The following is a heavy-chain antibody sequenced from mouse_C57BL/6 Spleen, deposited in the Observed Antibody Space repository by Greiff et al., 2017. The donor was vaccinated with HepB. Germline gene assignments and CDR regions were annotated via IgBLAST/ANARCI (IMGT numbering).Heavy chain of an antibody. CDR3: ARSPSYGNYGWAWFAY. J-gene: IGHJ3*01. Sequence: QVQLQQPGTELVKPGASVKLSCKASGYTFTSYWMHWVKQRPGQGLEWIGNINPSNGGTNYNEKFKSKATLTVDKPSSTAYMQLSSLTSEDSAVYYCARSPSYGNYGWAWFAYWGQGTLVTVSA. CDR2: INPSNGGT. D-gene: IGHD2-10*01. CDR1: GYTFTSYW. V-gene: IGHV1-53*01.